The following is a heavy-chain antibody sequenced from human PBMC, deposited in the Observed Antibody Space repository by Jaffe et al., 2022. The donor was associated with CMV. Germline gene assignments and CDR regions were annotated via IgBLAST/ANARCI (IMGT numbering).Heavy chain of an antibody. Sequence: QITLKESGPTLVKPTETLTLTCTFSGFSLSTSEVGVTWIRQPPGKAPEWLALIYGNDYKRYSAFLKSRLIITKDTSKNQVVLTMTNMDPVDTGTYYCAHDSRNYKGFEYWGQGTLVLVSS. J-gene: IGHJ4*02. CDR2: IYGNDYK. V-gene: IGHV2-5*01. CDR1: GFSLSTSEVG. CDR3: AHDSRNYKGFEY. D-gene: IGHD3-3*01.